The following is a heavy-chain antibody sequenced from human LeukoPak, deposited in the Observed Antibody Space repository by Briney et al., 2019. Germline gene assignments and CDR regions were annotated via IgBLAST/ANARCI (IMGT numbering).Heavy chain of an antibody. CDR2: MNPNSGNT. CDR1: GYTFTSYD. CDR3: ARGRELLWFGELREAGWFDP. J-gene: IGHJ5*02. Sequence: GASVKVSCKASGYTFTSYDINWVRRATGQGLEWMGWMNPNSGNTGYAQKFQGRVTMTRNTSISTAYMELSSLRSEDTAVYYCARGRELLWFGELREAGWFDPWGQGTLVTVSS. D-gene: IGHD3-10*01. V-gene: IGHV1-8*01.